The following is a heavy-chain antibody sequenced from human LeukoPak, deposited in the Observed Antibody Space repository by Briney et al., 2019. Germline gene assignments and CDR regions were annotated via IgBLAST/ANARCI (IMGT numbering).Heavy chain of an antibody. Sequence: SETLSLTCTVSGGSISSYYWSWIRQPPGEGLEWIGYIYYSGSTNYNPSLKSRVTISVDTSKNQFSLKLSSVTAADTAVYYCASVGDGYNLRHDAFDIWGQGTMVTVSS. D-gene: IGHD5-24*01. V-gene: IGHV4-59*01. CDR2: IYYSGST. CDR3: ASVGDGYNLRHDAFDI. CDR1: GGSISSYY. J-gene: IGHJ3*02.